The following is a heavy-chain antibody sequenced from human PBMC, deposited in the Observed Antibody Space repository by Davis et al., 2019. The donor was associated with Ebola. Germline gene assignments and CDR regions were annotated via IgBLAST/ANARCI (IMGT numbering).Heavy chain of an antibody. CDR2: INSDDTK. J-gene: IGHJ4*02. D-gene: IGHD3-3*01. V-gene: IGHV2-70*12. Sequence: SWIRQPPGKALEWLAIINSDDTKYYNTSLKSRITVSKVTSTNQVVLTLTNVDPVDTATYFFARFNLEGGFDSWGQGTLVTVSS. CDR3: ARFNLEGGFDS.